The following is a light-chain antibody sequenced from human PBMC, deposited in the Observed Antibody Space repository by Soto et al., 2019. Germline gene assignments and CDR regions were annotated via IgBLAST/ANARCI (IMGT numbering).Light chain of an antibody. Sequence: EVVLTQSPATLSLSPGERATLSCRASQSLSSYLAWYQQKPGQAPRLLIYDASNRATDIPARFSGSGSGTDFTLTISSLEPGDFDVYFCQQRSNLPPTFGPGTKVDIK. CDR2: DAS. V-gene: IGKV3-11*01. J-gene: IGKJ3*01. CDR1: QSLSSY. CDR3: QQRSNLPPT.